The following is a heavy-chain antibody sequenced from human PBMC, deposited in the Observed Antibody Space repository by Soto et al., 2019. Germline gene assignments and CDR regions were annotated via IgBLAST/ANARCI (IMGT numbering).Heavy chain of an antibody. V-gene: IGHV1-18*01. CDR2: ISAYNGNT. J-gene: IGHJ4*02. CDR3: ASDSPPVDY. CDR1: GYTFTSYG. Sequence: QVQLVQSGAEVKKPGASVKVSCKASGYTFTSYGISWVRQAPGQGLEWMGWISAYNGNTKYAQKLQGRVTMTTATSLSTAYMALRSLRSDDTAVSFSASDSPPVDYWGQGTLVTVSS.